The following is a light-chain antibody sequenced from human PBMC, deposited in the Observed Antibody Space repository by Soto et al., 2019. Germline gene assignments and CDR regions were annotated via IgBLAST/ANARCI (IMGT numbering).Light chain of an antibody. CDR1: QTVNRNS. Sequence: DSVLTQFPDTLSLSPGERATLSCRASQTVNRNSLAWYQQKLGQAPRLLIYGASTRATGIPDRFSGSASGTDFTLTISRLEPEDFAVYFCQQYSDLPMTFGQGTRLEIK. J-gene: IGKJ5*01. CDR2: GAS. V-gene: IGKV3-20*01. CDR3: QQYSDLPMT.